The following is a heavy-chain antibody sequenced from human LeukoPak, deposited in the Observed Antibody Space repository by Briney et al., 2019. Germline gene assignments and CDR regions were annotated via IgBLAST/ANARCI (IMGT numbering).Heavy chain of an antibody. V-gene: IGHV4-4*07. CDR1: GGSISNYY. D-gene: IGHD6-6*01. J-gene: IGHJ4*02. CDR2: IYSSGTT. Sequence: PSETLSLTCTVSGGSISNYYWSWIRQPAGKGLEWIGRIYSSGTTIYNPSLKSRVTMSVDTSKNQFSLKLSSVTAADTAVYYCARVDPDSSSTLEVFDYWGQGTLVTVSS. CDR3: ARVDPDSSSTLEVFDY.